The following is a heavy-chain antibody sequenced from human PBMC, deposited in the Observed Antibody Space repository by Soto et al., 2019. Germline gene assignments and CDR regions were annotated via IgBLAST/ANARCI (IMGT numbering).Heavy chain of an antibody. Sequence: QVQLVQSGAEVKKPGASVKVSCKASGYTFTNFGISWVRQAPGQGLEWMGWISAYNGNTNYAQNFQGRVTMTTDTSTSTGYMELRSLRSDDTAVYYVAGGGTPIDSGGKGTLVTVSS. V-gene: IGHV1-18*01. CDR1: GYTFTNFG. D-gene: IGHD3-16*01. J-gene: IGHJ4*02. CDR3: AGGGTPIDS. CDR2: ISAYNGNT.